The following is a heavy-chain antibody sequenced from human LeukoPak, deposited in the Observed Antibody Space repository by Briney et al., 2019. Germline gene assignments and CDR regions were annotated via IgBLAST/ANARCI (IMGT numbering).Heavy chain of an antibody. J-gene: IGHJ4*02. D-gene: IGHD1-7*01. CDR1: GFTFSSYG. Sequence: PGGSLRLSCAASGFTFSSYGMHWVRQAPGKGLEWVAFIRYDGSNKYYADSVKGRFTISRDNSKNKMYLQMNSLRAEDTAMYYCARDQGGELRLPGYWGQGTLVTVSS. CDR3: ARDQGGELRLPGY. V-gene: IGHV3-30*02. CDR2: IRYDGSNK.